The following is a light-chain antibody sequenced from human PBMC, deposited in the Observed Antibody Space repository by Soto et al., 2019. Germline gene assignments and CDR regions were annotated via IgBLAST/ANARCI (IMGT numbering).Light chain of an antibody. J-gene: IGKJ1*01. CDR1: QSISGS. CDR2: EAS. Sequence: DIQMTQSPSTLSASVGDRVTITCRASQSISGSLAWYQQKPGKVPKLLMYEASNLKSGVPSRFSGSGSGTEYTLTISSLQPDDSASYYCQQYNGYWTFGQGTRVKIK. V-gene: IGKV1-5*03. CDR3: QQYNGYWT.